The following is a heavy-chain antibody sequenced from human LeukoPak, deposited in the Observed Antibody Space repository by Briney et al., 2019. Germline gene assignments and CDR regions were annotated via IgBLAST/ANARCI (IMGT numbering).Heavy chain of an antibody. V-gene: IGHV4-59*01. Sequence: PSETLSLTCTVSGGSISSYYWSWIRQPPGKGLEWIGYIYYSGSTNYNPSLKSRVTISVDTSKNQVSLKLTSVTPADTAVYYCARRDDWIDPWGQGTLVTVSS. CDR1: GGSISSYY. CDR2: IYYSGST. J-gene: IGHJ5*02. CDR3: ARRDDWIDP.